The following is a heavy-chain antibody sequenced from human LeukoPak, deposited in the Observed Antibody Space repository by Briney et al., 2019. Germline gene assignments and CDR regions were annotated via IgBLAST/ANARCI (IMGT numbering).Heavy chain of an antibody. J-gene: IGHJ4*02. V-gene: IGHV4-34*01. CDR2: INHSGST. CDR3: ARSGYCSSTSCRGNYFDY. D-gene: IGHD2-2*01. Sequence: SETLSLTCAVYGVSFSGYYWSWIRQPPGKGLEWIGEINHSGSTNYNPSLKKRVTISVDTSKNQFSLKLSSVTAADTAVYYCARSGYCSSTSCRGNYFDYWGQGTLVTVSS. CDR1: GVSFSGYY.